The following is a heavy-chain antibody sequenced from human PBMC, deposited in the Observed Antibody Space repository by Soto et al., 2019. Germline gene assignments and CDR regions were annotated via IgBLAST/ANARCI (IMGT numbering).Heavy chain of an antibody. CDR3: ASSHCTNGVCCLPTAPDYYYYMDV. D-gene: IGHD2-8*01. CDR2: INPNSGGT. CDR1: GYTFTGYY. Sequence: ASVKVSCKASGYTFTGYYMHWVRQAPGQGLEWMGWINPNSGGTNYAQKFQGRVTMTRDTSISTAYMELSSLRSEDTAVYYCASSHCTNGVCCLPTAPDYYYYMDVWGKGTKVTVSS. J-gene: IGHJ6*03. V-gene: IGHV1-2*02.